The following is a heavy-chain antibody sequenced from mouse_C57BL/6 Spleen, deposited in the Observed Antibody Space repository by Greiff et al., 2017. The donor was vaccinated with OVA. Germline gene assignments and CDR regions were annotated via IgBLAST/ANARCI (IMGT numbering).Heavy chain of an antibody. CDR2: ISSGGSYN. J-gene: IGHJ2*01. V-gene: IGHV5-6*01. CDR3: ERHLSYCYDEDY. Sequence: EVQLVESGGDLVKPGGSLKLSCAASGFTFSSYGMYWVRQTPDKRLEWVATISSGGSYNYYHESVKGRFTISRDNAKNTLYLQMSSLKAEDTAKYYGERHLSYCYDEDYWGQGTTLTVSS. CDR1: GFTFSSYG. D-gene: IGHD2-12*01.